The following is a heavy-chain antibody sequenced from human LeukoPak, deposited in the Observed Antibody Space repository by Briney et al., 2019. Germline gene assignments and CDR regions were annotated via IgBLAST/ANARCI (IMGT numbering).Heavy chain of an antibody. CDR1: GFTLSSYA. CDR2: ISGSGGST. Sequence: GGSLRLSCAASGFTLSSYAMSWVRQAPGKGLEWVSAISGSGGSTYYADSVKGRFTISRDNSKNTLYLQMNSLRAEDTAVYYCAKDEGIAAAGDEFDYWGQGTLVTVSS. D-gene: IGHD6-13*01. J-gene: IGHJ4*02. CDR3: AKDEGIAAAGDEFDY. V-gene: IGHV3-23*01.